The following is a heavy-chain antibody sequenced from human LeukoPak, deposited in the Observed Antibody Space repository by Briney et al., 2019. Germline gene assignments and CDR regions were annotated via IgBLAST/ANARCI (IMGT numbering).Heavy chain of an antibody. CDR3: ARDSSGWNDY. CDR2: IYSGGNT. CDR1: GFTFSSYA. Sequence: PGGSLRLSCAASGFTFSSYAMSWVRQAPGKGLEWVSVIYSGGNTYYADSVKGRFTISRDNSKNTLYLQMNSLRAEDTAVYYCARDSSGWNDYWGQGTLVTVSS. J-gene: IGHJ4*02. D-gene: IGHD6-19*01. V-gene: IGHV3-66*01.